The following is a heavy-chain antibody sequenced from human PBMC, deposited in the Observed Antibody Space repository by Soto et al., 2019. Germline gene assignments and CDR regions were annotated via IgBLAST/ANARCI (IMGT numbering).Heavy chain of an antibody. CDR2: ISSSSSYI. V-gene: IGHV3-21*01. J-gene: IGHJ5*02. D-gene: IGHD1-1*01. Sequence: GGSLRLSCAASGFTFSSYSMNWVRQAPGKGLEWVSSISSSSSYIYYADSVKGRFTISRDNAKNSLYLQMNSLRAEDTAVYYCARGSPLPRPNSNWFDPWGQGTLVIVSS. CDR1: GFTFSSYS. CDR3: ARGSPLPRPNSNWFDP.